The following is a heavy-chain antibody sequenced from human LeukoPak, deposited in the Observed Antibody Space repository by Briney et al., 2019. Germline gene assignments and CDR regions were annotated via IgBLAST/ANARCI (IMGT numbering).Heavy chain of an antibody. Sequence: GASVTVSFKASGYTFIDYCMHWVRQAPGQGLEWIGWISPNSGGTKYVQKFQGRVTMTRDTSITTVYMELSGLSFDATAVYYCARGGGRYSVDYWGQGTLVIVSS. V-gene: IGHV1-2*02. CDR2: ISPNSGGT. D-gene: IGHD1-26*01. J-gene: IGHJ4*02. CDR3: ARGGGRYSVDY. CDR1: GYTFIDYC.